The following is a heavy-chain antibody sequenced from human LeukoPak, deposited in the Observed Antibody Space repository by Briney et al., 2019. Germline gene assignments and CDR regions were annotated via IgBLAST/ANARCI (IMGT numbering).Heavy chain of an antibody. CDR1: GDSISSGSYY. V-gene: IGHV4-61*02. Sequence: PSETPSLTCTVPGDSISSGSYYWSWIRQPAGKGLEWIVRIHTSGRTNYNTSLKTRVTISAKTPRNQCFLKLTSGTAATRAVYDWARARYSSSWYGAFDIWGQGTMVTVSS. D-gene: IGHD6-13*01. J-gene: IGHJ3*02. CDR2: IHTSGRT. CDR3: ARARYSSSWYGAFDI.